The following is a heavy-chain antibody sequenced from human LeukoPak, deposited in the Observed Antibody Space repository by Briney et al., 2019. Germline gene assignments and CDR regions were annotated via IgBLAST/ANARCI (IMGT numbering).Heavy chain of an antibody. Sequence: SETLSLTCTVSGGSVSSRSYYWGWIRQPPGKGLEWIGSIYYSGSTYYNPSLKSRVTISVDTSKNQFSLKLSSVTAADTAVYYCARESIAARVLFDYWGQGTLVTVSS. CDR2: IYYSGST. V-gene: IGHV4-39*07. CDR1: GGSVSSRSYY. J-gene: IGHJ4*02. D-gene: IGHD6-6*01. CDR3: ARESIAARVLFDY.